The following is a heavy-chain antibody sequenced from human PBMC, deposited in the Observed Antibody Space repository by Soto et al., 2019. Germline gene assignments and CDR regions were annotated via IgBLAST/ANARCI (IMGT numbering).Heavy chain of an antibody. CDR2: ISTDRGDT. Sequence: QVQLVQSGTEVKKPGASVKVSCKASGYSFTTHDITWLRQAPGKGLEWVGGISTDRGDTIYPQNLQGRVTMTTDSSTSTVYMELKSLRSDDTAVYYCARDDSNRGGKYFDYWGQGTLVTVSS. V-gene: IGHV1-18*01. CDR1: GYSFTTHD. CDR3: ARDDSNRGGKYFDY. D-gene: IGHD2-15*01. J-gene: IGHJ4*02.